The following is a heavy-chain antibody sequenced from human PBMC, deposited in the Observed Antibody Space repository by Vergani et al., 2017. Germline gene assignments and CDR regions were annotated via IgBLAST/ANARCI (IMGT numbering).Heavy chain of an antibody. J-gene: IGHJ4*02. D-gene: IGHD2-2*01. CDR2: IYPGDSDT. V-gene: IGHV5-51*01. Sequence: EVQLVQSGAEVKKPGESLKISCKGSGYSFTSYWIGWVRQMPGKCLEWMGIIYPGDSDTRYSPSFQGQVTISADKSISTAYLQWSSLKASDTAMYYCARRPRYCSSTSCSLGGFDYWGQGTLVTVSS. CDR1: GYSFTSYW. CDR3: ARRPRYCSSTSCSLGGFDY.